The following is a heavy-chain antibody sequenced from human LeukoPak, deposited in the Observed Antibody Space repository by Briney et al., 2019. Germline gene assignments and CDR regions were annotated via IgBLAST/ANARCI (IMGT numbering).Heavy chain of an antibody. CDR1: GYTFTGYY. CDR2: INPNSGGT. CDR3: ATTLLPAAMPSYYYYYGMDV. J-gene: IGHJ6*02. Sequence: ASVKVSCKASGYTFTGYYIHWVRQAAGQGLDGMGWINPNSGGTNYAQKFQGRVTMTRDTSISTAYMELSRLRSDDTAVYYCATTLLPAAMPSYYYYYGMDVWGQGTTVTVSS. V-gene: IGHV1-2*02. D-gene: IGHD2-2*01.